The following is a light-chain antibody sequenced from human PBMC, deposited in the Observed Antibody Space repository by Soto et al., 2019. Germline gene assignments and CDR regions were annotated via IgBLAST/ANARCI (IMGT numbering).Light chain of an antibody. J-gene: IGLJ1*01. CDR1: SSDVGDYKY. CDR3: SSYTSSSTLYV. V-gene: IGLV2-14*01. Sequence: QSALTQPASVSGSPGQSITISCTGTSSDVGDYKYVSWYQQHPGKAPKLMIYDVSNRPSGVSNRFSGSKSSNTASLTISGLQAEDEADYYCSSYTSSSTLYVFGTGTKVTVL. CDR2: DVS.